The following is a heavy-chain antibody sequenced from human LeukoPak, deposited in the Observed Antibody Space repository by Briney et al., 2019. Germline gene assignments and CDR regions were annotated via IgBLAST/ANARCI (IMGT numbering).Heavy chain of an antibody. Sequence: ASVTVSFTASGYTFTFYHMHWVRQAPAQGLEWMGWINPNIGDTNYAQKFQGRVTMTRDTSISTAYMELSRLRSDDTAVYYCARDGFLRDGSNGHWYFDLWGRGTLVTVSS. CDR1: GYTFTFYH. D-gene: IGHD5-24*01. CDR2: INPNIGDT. V-gene: IGHV1-2*02. J-gene: IGHJ2*01. CDR3: ARDGFLRDGSNGHWYFDL.